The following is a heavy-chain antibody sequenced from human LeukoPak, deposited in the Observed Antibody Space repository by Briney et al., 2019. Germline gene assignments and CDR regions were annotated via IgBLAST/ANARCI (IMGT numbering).Heavy chain of an antibody. Sequence: GGSLRLSCAASGFTFSSYLMHWVRQAPGKGLVWVSRINSDGSSTSYADSVKGRFTISRDNAKNTLYLQMNSLRAEDTAVYYCARANTYYYDSSGYSVDYWGQGTLVTVSS. CDR2: INSDGSST. CDR1: GFTFSSYL. CDR3: ARANTYYYDSSGYSVDY. V-gene: IGHV3-74*01. D-gene: IGHD3-22*01. J-gene: IGHJ4*02.